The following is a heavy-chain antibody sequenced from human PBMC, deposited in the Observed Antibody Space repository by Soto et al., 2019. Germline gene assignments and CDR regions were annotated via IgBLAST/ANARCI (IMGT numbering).Heavy chain of an antibody. J-gene: IGHJ4*02. D-gene: IGHD4-4*01. V-gene: IGHV1-3*04. CDR3: ARYDYNGYYFDY. CDR1: RYRFTNYA. CDR2: INTGNGNT. Sequence: SAEVSSKACRYRFTNYARHWMRQAPGQRLEWMGWINTGNGNTKYSQKFKGRVTMTRDTSTTTVYMELSSLKSEDTAVYYCARYDYNGYYFDYWGQGTLVTVSS.